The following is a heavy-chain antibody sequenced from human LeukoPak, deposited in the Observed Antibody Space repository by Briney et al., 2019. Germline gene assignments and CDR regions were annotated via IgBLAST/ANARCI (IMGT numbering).Heavy chain of an antibody. V-gene: IGHV4-34*01. CDR2: INHSGRT. CDR3: ARGPYGDYRYYYYYMDV. D-gene: IGHD4-17*01. J-gene: IGHJ6*03. Sequence: SETLSLTCAVYGGSFSGYYWSWIRQPPGKGLEWIGEINHSGRTNYNPSLKSRVTISVDTSKNQFSLKLSSVTAADTAVYYCARGPYGDYRYYYYYMDVWGKGTTVTVSS. CDR1: GGSFSGYY.